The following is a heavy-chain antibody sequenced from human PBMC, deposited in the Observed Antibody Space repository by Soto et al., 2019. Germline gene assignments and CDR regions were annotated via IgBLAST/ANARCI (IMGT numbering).Heavy chain of an antibody. Sequence: QVQLQESGPGLVKPSGTLSLTCAVSGGSIRGHYWWSWVRQTPGKGLEWIGEIYHGGATCYNPSLKSRVTISTDESKNQLSLKLNSVTAADTAVYYCAHQTISYTLDVWGQGTTVTVSS. CDR2: IYHGGAT. CDR1: GGSIRGHYW. CDR3: AHQTISYTLDV. D-gene: IGHD1-1*01. J-gene: IGHJ6*02. V-gene: IGHV4-4*02.